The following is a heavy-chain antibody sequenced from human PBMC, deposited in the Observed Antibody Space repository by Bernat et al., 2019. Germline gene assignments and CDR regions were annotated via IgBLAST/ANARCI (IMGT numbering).Heavy chain of an antibody. V-gene: IGHV4-4*02. Sequence: QVQLQESGPGLVKPSGTLSLTCAVSGGSISSSNWWSWVRQPPGTGLEWIGEIYHSRSTNYNPSLKSRVTISVDKSKNQFSLKLSSVTAADTAVYYCARDRSRYSSSGPFDPWGQGTLVTVSS. CDR3: ARDRSRYSSSGPFDP. CDR2: IYHSRST. J-gene: IGHJ5*02. CDR1: GGSISSSNW. D-gene: IGHD6-13*01.